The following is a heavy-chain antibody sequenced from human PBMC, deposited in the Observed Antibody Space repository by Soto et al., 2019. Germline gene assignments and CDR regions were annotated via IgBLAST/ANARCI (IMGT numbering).Heavy chain of an antibody. Sequence: PGESLKISCKGSGYSFTSYWISWVRQMPGKGLEWMGRIDPSDSYTNYSPSFQGHVTISADKSISTAYLQWSSLTGDDTAVYYCAKSRDGYSFYFYYGMDVWGQGTTVTVSS. CDR3: AKSRDGYSFYFYYGMDV. CDR1: GYSFTSYW. V-gene: IGHV5-10-1*01. CDR2: IDPSDSYT. D-gene: IGHD4-4*01. J-gene: IGHJ6*02.